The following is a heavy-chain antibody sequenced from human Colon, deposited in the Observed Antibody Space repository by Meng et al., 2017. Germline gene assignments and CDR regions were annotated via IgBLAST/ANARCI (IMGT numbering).Heavy chain of an antibody. CDR3: ARDTLYGTDY. V-gene: IGHV4-31*03. J-gene: IGHJ4*02. CDR1: GGFIKSGGYH. D-gene: IGHD4-17*01. CDR2: MSDSGTT. Sequence: QVHLHESGPGLVRPSDDPSLVCTVSGGFIKSGGYHWSWVRQHPGKGLEYIGFMSDSGTTDYNPSLRSRVSISEIGSSKNQFSLTLRSVTAADTATYFCARDTLYGTDYWGQGVLVTVSS.